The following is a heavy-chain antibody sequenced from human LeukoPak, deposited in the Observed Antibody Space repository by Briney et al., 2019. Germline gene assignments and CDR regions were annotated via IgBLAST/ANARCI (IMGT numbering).Heavy chain of an antibody. CDR1: GYTFTRYD. J-gene: IGHJ6*02. D-gene: IGHD3-3*01. Sequence: ASAKDSCKASGYTFTRYDINWGRQDTGERLEWMGWMKPNSGNTGYAQKFQGRVTMTRNTSISTAYMELSSLRSEDTAVYYCARSVSYYHYYGMDVWGQGTTVTVSS. CDR3: ARSVSYYHYYGMDV. V-gene: IGHV1-8*01. CDR2: MKPNSGNT.